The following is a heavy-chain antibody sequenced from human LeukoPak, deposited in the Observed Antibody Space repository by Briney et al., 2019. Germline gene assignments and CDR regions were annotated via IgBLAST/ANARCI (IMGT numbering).Heavy chain of an antibody. CDR1: GFTFTSYW. J-gene: IGHJ4*02. CDR2: INQNGGEK. Sequence: GGSLRLSCAASGFTFTSYWMRWVRQAPGKGLEWVANINQNGGEKYYVDSVKGRFTTSRDNAKNSLYLQMNSLRAEDTAVYYCAGDAGYGWYPGWGQGTLVTVSS. V-gene: IGHV3-7*01. D-gene: IGHD6-19*01. CDR3: AGDAGYGWYPG.